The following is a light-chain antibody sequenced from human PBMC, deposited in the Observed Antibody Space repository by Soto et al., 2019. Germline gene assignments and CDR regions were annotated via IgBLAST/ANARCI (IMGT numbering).Light chain of an antibody. J-gene: IGLJ1*01. CDR2: DVS. CDR3: SSYTSSTTDV. Sequence: QSVLTQPCPLSGSPGQSVTISCPGNSSDVGGYNFVSWYQQHPGKAPKLMIYDVSNWPSGVSNRFSGSKSGNTASLTISGLQTEDDADYYCSSYTSSTTDVFGTGTKVTVL. CDR1: SSDVGGYNF. V-gene: IGLV2-14*01.